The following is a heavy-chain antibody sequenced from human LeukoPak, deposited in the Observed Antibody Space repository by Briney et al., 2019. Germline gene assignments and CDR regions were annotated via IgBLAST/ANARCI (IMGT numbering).Heavy chain of an antibody. CDR2: INSDGSST. J-gene: IGHJ5*02. CDR3: AREGDSGYDHNWFDP. Sequence: GGSLRLSCAASGFTFSNYAMSWVRQAPGKGLVWVSRINSDGSSTSYADSVKGRFTISRDNAKNTLYLQMNSLRAEDTAVYYCAREGDSGYDHNWFDPWGQGTLVTVSS. D-gene: IGHD5-12*01. CDR1: GFTFSNYA. V-gene: IGHV3-74*01.